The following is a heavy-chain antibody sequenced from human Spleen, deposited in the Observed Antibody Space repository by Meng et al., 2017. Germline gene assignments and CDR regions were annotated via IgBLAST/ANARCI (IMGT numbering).Heavy chain of an antibody. J-gene: IGHJ4*02. D-gene: IGHD4-11*01. CDR2: ISWNSGSI. CDR3: ARGRTTDNFDS. Sequence: GGSLRLSCAASGFTFDDYAMHWVRQAPGKDLEWVSGISWNSGSIGYADSVKGRFTISRDNTKDALYLHMNSLRVEDTAIYYCARGRTTDNFDSWGQGTPVTVS. V-gene: IGHV3-9*01. CDR1: GFTFDDYA.